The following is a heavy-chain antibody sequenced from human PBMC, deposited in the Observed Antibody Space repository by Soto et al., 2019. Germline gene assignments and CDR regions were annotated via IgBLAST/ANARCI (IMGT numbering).Heavy chain of an antibody. CDR2: IKEDGSGK. V-gene: IGHV3-7*03. D-gene: IGHD3-16*01. Sequence: GGSLRLSCTASGFIFSSYWMSWVRQAPGKGLGWVANIKEDGSGKYYVDSVKGRFSISRDNARNSLYLQMNSLRVEDTAVYYCVRVGRLGGYWGQGALVTVSS. CDR1: GFIFSSYW. J-gene: IGHJ4*02. CDR3: VRVGRLGGY.